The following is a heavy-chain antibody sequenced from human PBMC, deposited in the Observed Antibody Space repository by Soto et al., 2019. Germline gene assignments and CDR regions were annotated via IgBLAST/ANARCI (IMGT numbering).Heavy chain of an antibody. CDR3: ARDRLGYDSSGYYYNFDY. D-gene: IGHD3-22*01. CDR2: IIPIFGTA. J-gene: IGHJ4*02. V-gene: IGHV1-69*13. CDR1: GGTFSSYA. Sequence: SVKVSCKASGGTFSSYAISWVRQAPGQGLEWMGGIIPIFGTANYAQKFQGRVTITADESTSTAYMELSSLRSEDTAVYYCARDRLGYDSSGYYYNFDYWGQGTLVTVSS.